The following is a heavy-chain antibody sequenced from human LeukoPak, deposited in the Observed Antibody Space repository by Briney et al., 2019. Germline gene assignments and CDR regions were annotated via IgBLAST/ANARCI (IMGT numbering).Heavy chain of an antibody. D-gene: IGHD1-26*01. CDR2: INPNSGGT. CDR3: ARDRGSYAISFDY. CDR1: GYTFTGYY. J-gene: IGHJ4*02. Sequence: ASVKVSCKASGYTFTGYYMHWVRQAPGQGLAWMGWINPNSGGTNYAQKFQGRVTMTRDTSISTAYMELSRLRSDDTAVYYCARDRGSYAISFDYWGQGTLVTVSS. V-gene: IGHV1-2*02.